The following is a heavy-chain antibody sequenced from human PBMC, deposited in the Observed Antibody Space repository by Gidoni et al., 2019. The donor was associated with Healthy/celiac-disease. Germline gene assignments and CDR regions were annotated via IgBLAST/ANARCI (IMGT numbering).Heavy chain of an antibody. V-gene: IGHV3-15*07. J-gene: IGHJ6*02. CDR2: IKSKTDGGTT. CDR1: GFTFSNAW. D-gene: IGHD5-18*01. Sequence: EVQLVESGGGLVKPGGSLRLSCAASGFTFSNAWMNWVSQAPGKGLEWVGRIKSKTDGGTTDYAAPVKGRFTISRDDSKNTLYLQMNSLKTEDTAVYYCTTEGATAMTRRDYYYYGMDVWGQGTTVTVSS. CDR3: TTEGATAMTRRDYYYYGMDV.